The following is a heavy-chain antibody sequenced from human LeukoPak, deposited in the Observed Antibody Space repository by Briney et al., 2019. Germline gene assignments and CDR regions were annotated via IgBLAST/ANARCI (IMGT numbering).Heavy chain of an antibody. J-gene: IGHJ6*02. D-gene: IGHD2-2*02. CDR3: ARGAGDCSSTSCYKGYYYYGMDV. CDR2: IIPIFGIA. Sequence: SVKVSCKASGGTFSSYAISWVRQAPGQGLEWVGRIIPIFGIANYAQKFQGRVTITAGKSTSTAYMELSSLRSEDTAVYYCARGAGDCSSTSCYKGYYYYGMDVWGQGTTVTVSS. V-gene: IGHV1-69*04. CDR1: GGTFSSYA.